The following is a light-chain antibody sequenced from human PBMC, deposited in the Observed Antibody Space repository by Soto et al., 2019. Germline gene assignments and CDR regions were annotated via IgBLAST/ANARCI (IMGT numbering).Light chain of an antibody. J-gene: IGKJ1*01. Sequence: IVVTQSPATLSLSPGERATLSCRASQRVSSYLAWYQQKPGQAPRLLIYDASNRATGIPARFSGSGSGTEFTLTISSLQPDDFATYYCQQYVTAFRTFGQGTKVDIK. V-gene: IGKV3-11*01. CDR2: DAS. CDR1: QRVSSY. CDR3: QQYVTAFRT.